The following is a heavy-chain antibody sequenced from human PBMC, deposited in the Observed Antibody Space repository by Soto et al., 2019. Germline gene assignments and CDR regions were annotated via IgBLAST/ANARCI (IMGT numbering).Heavy chain of an antibody. J-gene: IGHJ4*02. CDR1: GYTFTNFG. CDR3: ARGGTPMDY. V-gene: IGHV1-18*01. CDR2: ISAYNGNT. Sequence: QVQLVQSGAEVKKPGASVKVSCKASGYTFTNFGISWVRQAPGQGLEWMGWISAYNGNTNYAQNFQGRVTMTTDTYTSTAYMELRSRRSDETAVYYCARGGTPMDYWGQGTLVTVSS. D-gene: IGHD3-16*01.